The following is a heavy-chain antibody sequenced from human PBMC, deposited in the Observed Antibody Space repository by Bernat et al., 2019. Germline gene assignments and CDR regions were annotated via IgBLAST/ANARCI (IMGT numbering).Heavy chain of an antibody. J-gene: IGHJ4*02. V-gene: IGHV3-73*01. CDR2: IRSRAHSYAT. CDR1: GFTFSGSG. Sequence: EVQLVESGGGLVQPGGSLKLSCAASGFTFSGSGMHWVRQASGKGLEWVGRIRSRAHSYATEYAASVGGRFTISRDDSKNTAYLQMNSLKIEDTAVYYCSRRYCSGGICFSDYWGQGTLVTVSS. CDR3: SRRYCSGGICFSDY. D-gene: IGHD2-15*01.